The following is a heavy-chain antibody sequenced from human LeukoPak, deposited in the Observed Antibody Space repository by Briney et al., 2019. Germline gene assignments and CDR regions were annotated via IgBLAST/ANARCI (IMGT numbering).Heavy chain of an antibody. Sequence: ASVKVSCKASGYTFTGCYMHWVRQAPGQGLEWMGWINPNSGGTNYAQKFQGRVTMTRDTSISTAYMELSRLRSDDTAVYYCATGNEYCSSTSCYLDYYYYMDVWGKGTTVTVSS. CDR1: GYTFTGCY. CDR3: ATGNEYCSSTSCYLDYYYYMDV. V-gene: IGHV1-2*02. D-gene: IGHD2-2*01. CDR2: INPNSGGT. J-gene: IGHJ6*03.